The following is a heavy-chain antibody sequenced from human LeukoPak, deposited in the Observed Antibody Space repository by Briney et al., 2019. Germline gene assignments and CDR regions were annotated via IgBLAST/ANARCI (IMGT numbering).Heavy chain of an antibody. Sequence: PGGSLRLSCAASGFTFSSYGMHWVRQAPGKGLEWVAGIYFDGTQKYYANSVKGRFTISRDNSKNTLYLQMNSLRAEDTAVYYCAQLPSTSWPAFDIWGQGTMVTVSS. J-gene: IGHJ3*02. V-gene: IGHV3-33*01. CDR1: GFTFSSYG. D-gene: IGHD2-2*01. CDR2: IYFDGTQK. CDR3: AQLPSTSWPAFDI.